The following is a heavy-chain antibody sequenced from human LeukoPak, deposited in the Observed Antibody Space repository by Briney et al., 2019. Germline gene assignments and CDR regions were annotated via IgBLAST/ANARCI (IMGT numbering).Heavy chain of an antibody. J-gene: IGHJ6*02. V-gene: IGHV1-46*01. Sequence: ASVKVSCKASGYTFTSYYMHWVRQAPGQGLEWTGIINPSGGSTSYAQKFQGRVTITRDTSASTAYMELSSLRSEDTAVYYCARDWAAAGLPYYYGMDVWGQGTTVTVSS. D-gene: IGHD6-13*01. CDR1: GYTFTSYY. CDR3: ARDWAAAGLPYYYGMDV. CDR2: INPSGGST.